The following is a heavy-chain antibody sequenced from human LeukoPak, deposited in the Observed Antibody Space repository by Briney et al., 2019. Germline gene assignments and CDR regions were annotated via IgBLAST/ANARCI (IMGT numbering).Heavy chain of an antibody. CDR1: GFTFSDSW. V-gene: IGHV3-74*01. CDR2: INSGGTVT. CDR3: ARDLAVAGAY. D-gene: IGHD6-19*01. J-gene: IGHJ4*02. Sequence: GGSLRLSCAASGFTFSDSWMHWVRQAPGKGLVWVSRINSGGTVTNYADSVKGRFTISRDNAKNSLYLQMNSLRAEDTAVYYCARDLAVAGAYWGQGTLVTVSS.